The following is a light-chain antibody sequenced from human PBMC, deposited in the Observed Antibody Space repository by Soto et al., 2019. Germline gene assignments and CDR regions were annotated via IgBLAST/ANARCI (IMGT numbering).Light chain of an antibody. CDR1: QGIRNF. J-gene: IGKJ3*01. CDR2: AAS. V-gene: IGKV1-27*01. CDR3: QNYSSVPV. Sequence: DIQMTQSPTSLSASVGDRVTITCRASQGIRNFVAWYQQKPGKAPKLLIYAASTLQSGVPSRFSGSGSGTDFTLTSNSLQPEDVATYSCQNYSSVPVFGPGTKVEIK.